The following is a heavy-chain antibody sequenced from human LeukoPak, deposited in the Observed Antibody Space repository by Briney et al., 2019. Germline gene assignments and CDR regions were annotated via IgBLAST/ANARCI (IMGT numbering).Heavy chain of an antibody. D-gene: IGHD3-16*01. Sequence: GGPLRLSCAASGFTFSSYEMNWVRQAPGKGLEWVSYISSSGSTIYYADSVKGRFTISRDNAKNSLYLQMNSLRAEDTAVYYCARESGGKKDFDYWGQGTLVTVSS. CDR1: GFTFSSYE. J-gene: IGHJ4*02. CDR2: ISSSGSTI. CDR3: ARESGGKKDFDY. V-gene: IGHV3-48*03.